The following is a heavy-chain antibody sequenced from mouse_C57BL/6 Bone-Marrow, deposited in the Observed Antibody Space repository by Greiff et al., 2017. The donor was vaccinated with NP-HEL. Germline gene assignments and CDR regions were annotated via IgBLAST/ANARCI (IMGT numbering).Heavy chain of an antibody. CDR2: IYPGDGDT. D-gene: IGHD2-3*01. J-gene: IGHJ3*01. V-gene: IGHV1-80*01. CDR3: ARRGYDGYYVLFAY. CDR1: GYAFSSYW. Sequence: VQLQQSGAELVKPGASVKISCKASGYAFSSYWMNWVKQRPGKGLEWIGQIYPGDGDTNYNGKFKGKATLTADKSSSTAYMQLSSLTSEDSAVYFCARRGYDGYYVLFAYWGQGTLVTVSA.